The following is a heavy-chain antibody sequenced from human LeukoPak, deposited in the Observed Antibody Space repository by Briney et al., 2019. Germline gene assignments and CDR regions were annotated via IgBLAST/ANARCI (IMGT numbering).Heavy chain of an antibody. D-gene: IGHD5-24*01. J-gene: IGHJ4*02. V-gene: IGHV1-2*02. CDR2: INPDTGGT. CDR3: AREYGDGYNSDYYFDS. Sequence: ASVKVSCKTSGYTFTGYYIHWVRQAPGQGLEWMGWINPDTGGTNYAQKFQGRVTMTRDTSINTAYMELSRLRSDDTAIYYCAREYGDGYNSDYYFDSWGQGTLVTVSS. CDR1: GYTFTGYY.